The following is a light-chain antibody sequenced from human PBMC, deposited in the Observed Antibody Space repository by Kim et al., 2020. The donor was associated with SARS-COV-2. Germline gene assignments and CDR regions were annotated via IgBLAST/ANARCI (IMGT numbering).Light chain of an antibody. V-gene: IGLV2-14*03. CDR1: SSDVGNYNY. CDR3: SSYTSSSPLD. CDR2: DVS. J-gene: IGLJ1*01. Sequence: QSALTQPVSVSGSPGQSITISCTGTSSDVGNYNYVSWYQQHPGEAPKLMIYDVSNRPSGVSNRFSGSKSGNTASLTISGLQAEDEADYYYSSYTSSSPLDFGTGTKVTVL.